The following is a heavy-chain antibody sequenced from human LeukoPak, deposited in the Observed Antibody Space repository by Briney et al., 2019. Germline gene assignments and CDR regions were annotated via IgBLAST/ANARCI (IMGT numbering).Heavy chain of an antibody. Sequence: VASVKVSCKASGGTFSSYAISWVRQAPGQGLEWMGGIIPIFGTANYAQKFQGRVTMTADESTSTAYMELSSLRSEDTAVYYCASTDSSGPYYYYGMDVWGQGTTVTVSS. D-gene: IGHD6-19*01. V-gene: IGHV1-69*13. CDR3: ASTDSSGPYYYYGMDV. CDR1: GGTFSSYA. J-gene: IGHJ6*02. CDR2: IIPIFGTA.